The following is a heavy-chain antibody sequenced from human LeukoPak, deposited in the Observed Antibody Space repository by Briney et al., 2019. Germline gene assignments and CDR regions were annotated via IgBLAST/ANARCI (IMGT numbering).Heavy chain of an antibody. D-gene: IGHD5-12*01. CDR2: INHSGST. V-gene: IGHV4-34*01. J-gene: IGHJ4*02. Sequence: SETLSLTCAVYGGSFSGYYWSWIRQPPGKGLEWIGEINHSGSTNYNPSLKSRVTISVDTSKNQFSLKLSSVPAEDTAEYYCARGRRGYDSRTPGVYCGEGPLVPVSS. CDR3: ARGRRGYDSRTPGVY. CDR1: GGSFSGYY.